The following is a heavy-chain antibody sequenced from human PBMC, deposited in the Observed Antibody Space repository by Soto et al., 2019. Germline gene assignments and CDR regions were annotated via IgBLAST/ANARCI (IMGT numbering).Heavy chain of an antibody. J-gene: IGHJ4*02. V-gene: IGHV1-18*01. CDR3: AGEGGVGATTGWD. CDR1: GYTFTSYG. Sequence: QVQLVQSGAEVKKPGASVKVSCKASGYTFTSYGISWVRQAPGQGLEWMGWISAYNGNTNYAQKLQGRVTMTTDTPRSKAYRELRSLRSGDTAGYYCAGEGGVGATTGWDWGQGTLVTVSS. CDR2: ISAYNGNT. D-gene: IGHD1-26*01.